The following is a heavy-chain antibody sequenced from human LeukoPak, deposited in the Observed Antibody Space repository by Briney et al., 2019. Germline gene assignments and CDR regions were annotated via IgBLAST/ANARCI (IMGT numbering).Heavy chain of an antibody. Sequence: GRSRRLSWAASGFTFSTYCIHWVRQAPGKGLEWVTLIWYEGSNKYYAESVKGRFTIARDNSKNTLYLKMNSLRAEDTAVYYCARDKGYNYGHGFDYWGQGTMVTVSS. CDR2: IWYEGSNK. J-gene: IGHJ4*02. CDR3: ARDKGYNYGHGFDY. D-gene: IGHD5-18*01. CDR1: GFTFSTYC. V-gene: IGHV3-33*01.